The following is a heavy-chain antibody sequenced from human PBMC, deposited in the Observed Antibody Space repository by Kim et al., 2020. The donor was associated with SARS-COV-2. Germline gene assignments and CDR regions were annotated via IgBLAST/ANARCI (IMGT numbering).Heavy chain of an antibody. Sequence: YADSVKGRFTISSDNSKNPLYLQLNSLRAEDTAVYYCAIVASKLRFLNFEYWGQGTLVTVSP. J-gene: IGHJ4*02. V-gene: IGHV3-23*01. CDR3: AIVASKLRFLNFEY. D-gene: IGHD3-3*01.